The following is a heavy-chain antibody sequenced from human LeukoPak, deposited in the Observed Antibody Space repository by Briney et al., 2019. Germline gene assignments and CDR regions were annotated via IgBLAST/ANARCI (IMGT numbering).Heavy chain of an antibody. CDR3: ARDGSYYYYYMDV. J-gene: IGHJ6*03. V-gene: IGHV4-61*08. Sequence: SGPTLVNPTQTLTLTCTFSGFSLSTSGMCVSWIRQPPGKGLEWIGYIYYSGSTNYNPSLKSRVTISVDTSKNQFSLKLSSVTAADTAVYYCARDGSYYYYYMDVWGKGTTVTVSS. D-gene: IGHD2-15*01. CDR1: GFSLSTSGMC. CDR2: IYYSGST.